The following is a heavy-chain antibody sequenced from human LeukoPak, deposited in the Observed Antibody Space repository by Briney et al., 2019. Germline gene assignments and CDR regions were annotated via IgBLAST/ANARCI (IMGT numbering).Heavy chain of an antibody. Sequence: SETLSPTCPVSGASTSAYYWSWIRQPPGNGLEWIGYSYSGGNANYNPSLKSRVTISIDTSENQFSLRLTSVTAADTAVYFCAHSKRGGGYYINAFAVWGQGALVTISS. CDR3: AHSKRGGGYYINAFAV. D-gene: IGHD1-26*01. J-gene: IGHJ3*01. CDR1: GASTSAYY. CDR2: SYSGGNA. V-gene: IGHV4-59*01.